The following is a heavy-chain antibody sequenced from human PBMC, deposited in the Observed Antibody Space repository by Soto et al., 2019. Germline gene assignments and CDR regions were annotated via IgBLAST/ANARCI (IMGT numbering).Heavy chain of an antibody. V-gene: IGHV1-69*12. Sequence: QFQLVQSGAEVKKPGSSVKVSCKASGGTFSSYAISWVRQAPGRGLEWLGGIIPIFGTANYAQKFQGRVTITADESTSTAYMELSSMGSEDKDVYYCSSSSGSFDYWGQGTLVTVSS. CDR3: SSSSGSFDY. CDR1: GGTFSSYA. CDR2: IIPIFGTA. J-gene: IGHJ4*02. D-gene: IGHD3-3*01.